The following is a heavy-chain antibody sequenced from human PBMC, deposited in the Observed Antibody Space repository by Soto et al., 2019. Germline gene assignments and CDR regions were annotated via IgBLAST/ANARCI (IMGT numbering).Heavy chain of an antibody. CDR1: GYSFTNHG. D-gene: IGHD6-13*01. Sequence: ASVKVSCKASGYSFTNHGIHWLRQAPGQRPEWMGWISAGNGQTKYSQRFQGRVTITRDTSASTADMDLSSLTSEDTGVYYCARGSSSWENYYFYGFDVWGQGTTVTVSS. V-gene: IGHV1-3*01. CDR3: ARGSSSWENYYFYGFDV. J-gene: IGHJ6*02. CDR2: ISAGNGQT.